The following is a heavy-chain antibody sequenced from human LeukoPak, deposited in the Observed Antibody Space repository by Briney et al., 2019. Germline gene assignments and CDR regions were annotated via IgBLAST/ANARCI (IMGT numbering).Heavy chain of an antibody. CDR1: GYTFTSYA. CDR2: IIPIFGTA. CDR3: ARDRSDFWSGYNYNWFDP. J-gene: IGHJ5*02. D-gene: IGHD3-3*01. Sequence: GASVKVSCKASGYTFTSYAMHWVRQAPGQGLEWMGGIIPIFGTANYAQKFQGRVTITADESTSTAYMELSSLRSGDTAVYYCARDRSDFWSGYNYNWFDPWGQGTLVTVSS. V-gene: IGHV1-69*13.